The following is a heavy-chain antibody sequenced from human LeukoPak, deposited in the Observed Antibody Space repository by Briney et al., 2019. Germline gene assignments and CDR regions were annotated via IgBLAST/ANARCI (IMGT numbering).Heavy chain of an antibody. V-gene: IGHV1-46*01. J-gene: IGHJ6*03. CDR3: ASNTARPPSPGLYYSYLDV. CDR2: INPSGGST. D-gene: IGHD6-6*01. Sequence: ASVKVSCKASGYTFTNYYMHWVRQAPGQGLEWMGIINPSGGSTSYAQKFQGRVTMTRDTSTSTVYMELSSLRSEDTAVYSCASNTARPPSPGLYYSYLDVWGTGTPVTVSS. CDR1: GYTFTNYY.